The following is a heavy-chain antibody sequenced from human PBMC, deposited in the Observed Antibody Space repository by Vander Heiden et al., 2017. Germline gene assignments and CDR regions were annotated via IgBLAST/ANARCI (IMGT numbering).Heavy chain of an antibody. CDR1: GFTFRNAW. CDR2: IKSKTDGGTT. D-gene: IGHD5-18*01. CDR3: TTGVLYSYGYKFDY. Sequence: EVQLVESGGGLVKPGGSLRLSCAASGFTFRNAWMSWVRQAPGKGLEWVGRIKSKTDGGTTDYAAPVKGRFTISRDDSKNTLYLQMNSLKTEDTAVYYCTTGVLYSYGYKFDYWGQGTLVTVSS. V-gene: IGHV3-15*01. J-gene: IGHJ4*02.